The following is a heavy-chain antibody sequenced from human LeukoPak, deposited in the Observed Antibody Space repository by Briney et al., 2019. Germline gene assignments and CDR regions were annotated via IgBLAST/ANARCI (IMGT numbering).Heavy chain of an antibody. Sequence: SETLSLTCTVSGGSISSYYWSWIRQPPGKGLEWIGYIYYSGSTNYNPSLKSRVTISVDTSKNQFSPKLSSVTAADTAVYYCASHITMVRGASVDYWGQGTLVTVSS. CDR1: GGSISSYY. D-gene: IGHD3-10*01. CDR3: ASHITMVRGASVDY. J-gene: IGHJ4*02. CDR2: IYYSGST. V-gene: IGHV4-59*01.